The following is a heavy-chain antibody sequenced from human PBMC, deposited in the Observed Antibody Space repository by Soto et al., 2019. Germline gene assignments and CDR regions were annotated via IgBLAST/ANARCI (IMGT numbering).Heavy chain of an antibody. Sequence: KVSCNASLGTVSSYAISWVRQAPGQGLEWMGGIIPIFGTANYAQKFQGRVTITADESTSTAYMELSSLRSEDTAVYYCARGAEDRANDSSSSVRAFDYWGQGTLVTVYS. V-gene: IGHV1-69*01. CDR2: IIPIFGTA. D-gene: IGHD6-6*01. CDR1: LGTVSSYA. CDR3: ARGAEDRANDSSSSVRAFDY. J-gene: IGHJ4*02.